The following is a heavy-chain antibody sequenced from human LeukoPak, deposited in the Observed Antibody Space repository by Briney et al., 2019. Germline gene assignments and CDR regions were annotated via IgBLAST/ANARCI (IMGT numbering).Heavy chain of an antibody. J-gene: IGHJ4*02. D-gene: IGHD1-26*01. Sequence: GASVKVSCKASGYTFTSYGISWVRQAPGQGLEWMGWISAYNGNTNYAQKLQGRVTMTTDTSTSTAYMELRSLRSDDTAVYYCARVWAHRSGSRLEYYFDYWGQGTLVTVSS. V-gene: IGHV1-18*01. CDR3: ARVWAHRSGSRLEYYFDY. CDR2: ISAYNGNT. CDR1: GYTFTSYG.